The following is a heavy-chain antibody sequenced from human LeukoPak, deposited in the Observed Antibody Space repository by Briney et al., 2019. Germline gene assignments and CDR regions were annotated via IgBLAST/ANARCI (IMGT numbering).Heavy chain of an antibody. CDR2: IRRKAYGGTA. J-gene: IGHJ4*02. V-gene: IGHV3-49*04. CDR1: GFTFGDYA. Sequence: QSGRSLRLSCTASGFTFGDYAMSWVRQAPGKGPEWVGFIRRKAYGGTAEYAASVKGRFAISRDDSKTIAYLQMNSLKTEDTAVYYCTRGRRIVVPDATPPYFDYWGQGTLVTVSS. D-gene: IGHD2-2*01. CDR3: TRGRRIVVPDATPPYFDY.